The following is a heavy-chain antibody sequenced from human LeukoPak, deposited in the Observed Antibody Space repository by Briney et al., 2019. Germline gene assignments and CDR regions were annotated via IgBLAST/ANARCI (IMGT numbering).Heavy chain of an antibody. D-gene: IGHD3-10*01. CDR1: GFTFSSYA. CDR3: ARGTLYYGSESYDY. CDR2: LYYDGSNK. V-gene: IGHV3-30*04. Sequence: PGGSLRLSCAASGFTFSSYAMSWVRQAPGKGLEWVASLYYDGSNKNYADSVKGRFTISRDNAKQSLYLQMNSLRAEDTAVYYCARGTLYYGSESYDYWGQGTLVIVSS. J-gene: IGHJ4*02.